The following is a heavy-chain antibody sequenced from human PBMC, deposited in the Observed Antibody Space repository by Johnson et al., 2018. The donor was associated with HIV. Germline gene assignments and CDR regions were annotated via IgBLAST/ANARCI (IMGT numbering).Heavy chain of an antibody. CDR3: AKDWGERYFDWTYDAFDI. D-gene: IGHD3-9*01. Sequence: EVQLVESGGGLVQPGGSLRLSCAASGFTFSPYWVLWVRQAPGQGLVWVSRIVSDVRSAIYTDSVTVRLTISRDNHKNTVSLQMNSLRAEDTAVYYCAKDWGERYFDWTYDAFDIWGQGTMVTVSS. CDR1: GFTFSPYW. V-gene: IGHV3-74*01. J-gene: IGHJ3*02. CDR2: IVSDVRSA.